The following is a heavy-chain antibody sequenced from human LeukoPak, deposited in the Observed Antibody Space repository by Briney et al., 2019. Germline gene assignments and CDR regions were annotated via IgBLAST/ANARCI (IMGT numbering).Heavy chain of an antibody. D-gene: IGHD3-22*01. CDR2: IYYNGRT. Sequence: SETLSLTCTVSGDSINNNNYYWGWIRQPPGKGLEWIGNIYYNGRTYYSPSLKSRGTISVDTSNNQFSLKLSSVTAADTAVYYCARDILYYYDSSGYYLANDAFDIWGQGTMVTVSS. J-gene: IGHJ3*02. CDR3: ARDILYYYDSSGYYLANDAFDI. CDR1: GDSINNNNYY. V-gene: IGHV4-39*02.